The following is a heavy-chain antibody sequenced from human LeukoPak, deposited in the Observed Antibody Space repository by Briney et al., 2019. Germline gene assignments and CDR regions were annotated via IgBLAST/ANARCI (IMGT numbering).Heavy chain of an antibody. CDR2: ISYDGSNK. CDR1: GFTFNTYG. CDR3: ANLIRSPNAFDI. J-gene: IGHJ3*02. V-gene: IGHV3-30*18. Sequence: PGRSLRLPCAVPGFTFNTYGIHWVRQTPGKGLEWVALISYDGSNKYYADSVKGRFTISRDNSKNTLYLQMNSLRAEDTAVYYCANLIRSPNAFDIWGQGTMVTVSS. D-gene: IGHD1-14*01.